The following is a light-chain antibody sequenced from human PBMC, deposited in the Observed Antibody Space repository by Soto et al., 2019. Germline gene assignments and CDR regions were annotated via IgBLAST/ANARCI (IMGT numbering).Light chain of an antibody. Sequence: ENVFTQSPAPLSLSPGERATLSCRASQSVSSYFAWYQQKPGQAPRLLIYDASNRATGIPARFSGSGSGTDFTLTISSLEPEDFAVYYCQQRGNWPLTFGQGTKVDIK. CDR1: QSVSSY. J-gene: IGKJ1*01. CDR3: QQRGNWPLT. CDR2: DAS. V-gene: IGKV3-11*01.